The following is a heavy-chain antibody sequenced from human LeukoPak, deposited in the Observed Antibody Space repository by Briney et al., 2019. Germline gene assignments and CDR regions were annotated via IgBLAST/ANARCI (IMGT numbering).Heavy chain of an antibody. CDR3: AKDLNPTYYYDSSGYSY. D-gene: IGHD3-22*01. J-gene: IGHJ4*02. V-gene: IGHV3-30*02. CDR2: IRYDGSNK. CDR1: GFTFSTYG. Sequence: PGGSLRLSCAASGFTFSTYGMHWVRQAPGKGLEWVAFIRYDGSNKYYADSVKGRFTISRDNSKNTLYLQMNSLRAEDTAVYYCAKDLNPTYYYDSSGYSYWGQGTLVTVSS.